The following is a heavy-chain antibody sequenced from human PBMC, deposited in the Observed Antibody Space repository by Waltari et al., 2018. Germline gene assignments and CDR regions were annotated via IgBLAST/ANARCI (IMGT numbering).Heavy chain of an antibody. V-gene: IGHV3-23*01. J-gene: IGHJ4*02. CDR1: GLPFRSYH. D-gene: IGHD4-17*01. Sequence: QLLESGGGLGQSGGSRGISCEATGLPFRSYHSNWVRQAPGKGLEWVSVIIGSGGSTDYADSVKGRFTISRDNSKNTLYLQMNNLRVEDTAVYYCASSLYGDYTQIWGRVFDYWGQGTLVTVSS. CDR3: ASSLYGDYTQIWGRVFDY. CDR2: IIGSGGST.